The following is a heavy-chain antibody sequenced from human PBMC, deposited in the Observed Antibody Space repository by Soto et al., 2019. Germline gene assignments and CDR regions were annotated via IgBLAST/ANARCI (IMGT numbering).Heavy chain of an antibody. CDR3: AHNPFGELLNRYGMDV. CDR2: IYWADDK. V-gene: IGHV2-5*02. Sequence: QITLKESGPTLVKPTQTLTLTCTFSGFSLNTSGMGVGWIRQPPGKALEWLALIYWADDKRYSPSLKSRLTVTQDTPKDQVVLRMTNMDPEDTGTYYWAHNPFGELLNRYGMDVWGQGTTVTVSS. D-gene: IGHD3-10*01. CDR1: GFSLNTSGMG. J-gene: IGHJ6*02.